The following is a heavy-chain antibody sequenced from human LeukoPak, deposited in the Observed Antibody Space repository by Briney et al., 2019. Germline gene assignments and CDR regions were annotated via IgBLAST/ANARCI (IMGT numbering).Heavy chain of an antibody. Sequence: GGSLRLSCVASGFTFSSYWMAWVRQAPGKGLEWVANTNQDGSEKNYVDSVKGRLTISRDNAKNSLCLQMNSLRAEDTAVYYCARDRGYSTLDMWGQGTMVTVSS. CDR3: ARDRGYSTLDM. V-gene: IGHV3-7*05. D-gene: IGHD2-8*01. J-gene: IGHJ3*02. CDR2: TNQDGSEK. CDR1: GFTFSSYW.